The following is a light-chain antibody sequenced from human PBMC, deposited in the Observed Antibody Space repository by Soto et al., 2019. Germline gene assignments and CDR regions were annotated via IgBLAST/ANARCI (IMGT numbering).Light chain of an antibody. CDR2: DVT. J-gene: IGLJ2*01. CDR3: SSYTTSNTLV. Sequence: QSVLTQPASVSGSPGQSITISCTGTSSDVGAYNFVSWYQQHPGKAPKLMIYDVTNRPSGVSSRFSGSKSGNTASLAISGLQAEDEVDYYCSSYTTSNTLVFGGGTKLTVL. CDR1: SSDVGAYNF. V-gene: IGLV2-14*03.